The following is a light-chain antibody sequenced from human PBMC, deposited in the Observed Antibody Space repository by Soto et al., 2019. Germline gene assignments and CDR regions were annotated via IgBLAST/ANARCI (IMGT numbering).Light chain of an antibody. J-gene: IGKJ4*02. V-gene: IGKV1-5*01. Sequence: DIQMTQSPSTLSASVGDRITIACRSTQTVASWLAWYQQQPGNAPKRLIYDASSLQSGVTSRCSGRGSGTEFNLTISSLQSEDFGVYYCQQYRNLPRVTFGGGTRVDIK. CDR3: QQYRNLPRVT. CDR1: QTVASW. CDR2: DAS.